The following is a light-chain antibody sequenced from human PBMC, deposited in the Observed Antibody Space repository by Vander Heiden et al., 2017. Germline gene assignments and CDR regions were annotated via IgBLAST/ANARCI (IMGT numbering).Light chain of an antibody. CDR1: RVVGTN. CDR2: GAP. Sequence: ELVMTQLPATLSVTPGERPPLPGGAGRVVGTNLARYQQKPRQAPRLLTYGAPPRAPGIPARFSGSVSVREFTLTLSSLQSQDFAVYYCQQYNNWPPVFGPGTKVDIK. CDR3: QQYNNWPPV. J-gene: IGKJ3*01. V-gene: IGKV3-15*01.